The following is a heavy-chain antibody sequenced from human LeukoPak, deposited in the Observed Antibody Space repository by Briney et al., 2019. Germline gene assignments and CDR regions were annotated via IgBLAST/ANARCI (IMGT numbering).Heavy chain of an antibody. CDR3: ARLYYYDSSGYYPVGAFDI. Sequence: GESLKISCKGSGYSFTSYWIGWVRQMPGKGLEWMGIIYPGDSDTRYSPSFQGQVIISADKSISTAYLQWSSLKASDTAMYYCARLYYYDSSGYYPVGAFDIWGQGTMVTVSS. J-gene: IGHJ3*02. D-gene: IGHD3-22*01. V-gene: IGHV5-51*01. CDR1: GYSFTSYW. CDR2: IYPGDSDT.